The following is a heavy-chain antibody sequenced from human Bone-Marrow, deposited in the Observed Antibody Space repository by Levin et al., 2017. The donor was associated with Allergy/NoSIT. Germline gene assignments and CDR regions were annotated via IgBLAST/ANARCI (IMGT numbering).Heavy chain of an antibody. J-gene: IGHJ3*01. Sequence: GGSLRLSCAASGFPFSIYAMHWVRQAPGKGLEWVAIMSYDGKFESYADSVKGRFTISRDNPKNTLYLQMNSLRDEDTAVYYCARRDYYETGGYSSQWNALDVWGQGTMVTVSS. D-gene: IGHD3-22*01. CDR3: ARRDYYETGGYSSQWNALDV. V-gene: IGHV3-30*04. CDR1: GFPFSIYA. CDR2: MSYDGKFE.